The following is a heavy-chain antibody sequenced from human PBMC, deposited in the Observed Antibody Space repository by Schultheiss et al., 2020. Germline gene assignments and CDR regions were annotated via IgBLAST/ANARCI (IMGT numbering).Heavy chain of an antibody. CDR3: ARDGAYDFWSGYSPEYYFDY. Sequence: GGSLRLSCAASGFTFSSYAMHWVRQAPGKGLEWVAVISYDGSNKYYADSVKGRFTISRDNSKNTLYLQMNSLRAEDTAVYYCARDGAYDFWSGYSPEYYFDYWGQGTLVTVSS. CDR1: GFTFSSYA. V-gene: IGHV3-30-3*01. D-gene: IGHD3-3*01. CDR2: ISYDGSNK. J-gene: IGHJ4*02.